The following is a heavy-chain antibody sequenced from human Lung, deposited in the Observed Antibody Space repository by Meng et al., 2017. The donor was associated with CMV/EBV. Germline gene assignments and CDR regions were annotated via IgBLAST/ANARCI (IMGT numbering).Heavy chain of an antibody. CDR3: ARDISMYSSSWMGFQH. CDR2: ISSGGSTI. D-gene: IGHD6-13*01. CDR1: GFTFSDYY. Sequence: GGSXRLSCAASGFTFSDYYMSWIRQAPGKGLEWVSYISSGGSTICYADSVKGRFTISRDNAKNSLYLQMNSLRAEDTAVYYCARDISMYSSSWMGFQHSGQGXLVTVSS. V-gene: IGHV3-11*01. J-gene: IGHJ1*01.